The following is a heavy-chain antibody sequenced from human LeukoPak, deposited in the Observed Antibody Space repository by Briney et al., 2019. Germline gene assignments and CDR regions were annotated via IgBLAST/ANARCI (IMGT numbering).Heavy chain of an antibody. Sequence: NSSETLSLTCAVYGGSFSGYYWSWIRQPPGKGLEWIGEINHSGSTNYNPSLKSRLTMSVDTSKNQFSLKLSSVTAADTAVYYCARDLRVRGAAYFDYWGQGTLVTVSS. CDR2: INHSGST. CDR3: ARDLRVRGAAYFDY. V-gene: IGHV4-34*01. CDR1: GGSFSGYY. J-gene: IGHJ4*02. D-gene: IGHD3-10*01.